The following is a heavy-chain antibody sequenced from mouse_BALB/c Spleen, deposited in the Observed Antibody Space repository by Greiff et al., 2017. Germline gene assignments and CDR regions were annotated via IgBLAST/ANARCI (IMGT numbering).Heavy chain of an antibody. J-gene: IGHJ4*01. Sequence: LKQPGSELVRPGASVKLSCKASGYTFTSYWMHWVKQRPGQGLEWIGNIYPGSGSTNYDEKFKSKATLTVDTSSSTAYMQLSSLTSEDSAVYYCTRSNYRYDVGIYAMDYWGQGTSVTVSS. D-gene: IGHD2-14*01. V-gene: IGHV1S22*01. CDR3: TRSNYRYDVGIYAMDY. CDR2: IYPGSGST. CDR1: GYTFTSYW.